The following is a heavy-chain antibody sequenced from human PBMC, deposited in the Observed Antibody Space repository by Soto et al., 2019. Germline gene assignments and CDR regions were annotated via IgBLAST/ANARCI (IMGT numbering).Heavy chain of an antibody. V-gene: IGHV4-59*01. J-gene: IGHJ5*02. CDR2: IYYSGST. Sequence: QVQLQESGPGLVKPSETLSLTCTVSGGSISSYYWSWIRQPPGKGLEWIGYIYYSGSTNYNPSLKSRVTISVDTSKNQFSLKLSSVTAADTAVYYCARGYRSLGVAAAGNLWGQGTLVTVSS. CDR1: GGSISSYY. CDR3: ARGYRSLGVAAAGNL. D-gene: IGHD6-13*01.